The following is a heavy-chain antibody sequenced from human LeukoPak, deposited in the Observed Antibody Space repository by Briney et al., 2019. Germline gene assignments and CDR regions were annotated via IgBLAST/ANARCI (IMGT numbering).Heavy chain of an antibody. D-gene: IGHD5/OR15-5a*01. V-gene: IGHV3-21*01. Sequence: GGSLRLSCGASGFTFSTYSMNWVRQAPGKGLEWVSSISSGSSYIYYADSVRGRFTISRDNAKNSLYLQMDSLRAEDTAVYYCGKGPGYSVYDNLPHHWGQGTLVTVSS. CDR1: GFTFSTYS. CDR2: ISSGSSYI. CDR3: GKGPGYSVYDNLPHH. J-gene: IGHJ5*02.